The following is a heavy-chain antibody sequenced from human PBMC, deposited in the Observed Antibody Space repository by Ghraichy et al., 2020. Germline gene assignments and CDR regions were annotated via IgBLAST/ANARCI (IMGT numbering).Heavy chain of an antibody. D-gene: IGHD6-19*01. V-gene: IGHV3-15*01. CDR3: TRRLSTVTGTLLFDH. CDR2: IKTKTDGGRI. CDR1: GFTFSDVW. Sequence: GGSLRLSCAGSGFTFSDVWMTWVRQAPGKGLEWVGRIKTKTDGGRIDYAAPVKGRFTISRDDSKNMLYLQMNSLKIEDTAVYYCTRRLSTVTGTLLFDHWGQGILVTVSS. J-gene: IGHJ4*02.